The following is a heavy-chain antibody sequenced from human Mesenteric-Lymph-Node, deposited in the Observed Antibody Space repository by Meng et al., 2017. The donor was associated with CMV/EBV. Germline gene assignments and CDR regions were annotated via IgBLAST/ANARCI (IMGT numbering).Heavy chain of an antibody. V-gene: IGHV4-39*01. D-gene: IGHD6-19*01. J-gene: IGHJ6*02. Sequence: SETLSLTCNVSGGPISSSSHYWGWIRQPPGKGLEWIGSIYYSGSTYYNPSLKSRVTISVDTSKNQFSLKLSSVTAADTAVYYCARRGSGWYLSYYYYGMDVWGQGTTVTVSS. CDR1: GGPISSSSHY. CDR2: IYYSGST. CDR3: ARRGSGWYLSYYYYGMDV.